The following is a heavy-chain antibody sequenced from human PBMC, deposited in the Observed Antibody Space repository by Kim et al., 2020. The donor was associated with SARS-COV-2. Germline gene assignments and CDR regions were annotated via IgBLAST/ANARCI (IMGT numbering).Heavy chain of an antibody. CDR2: ISWNSGTI. CDR3: AKSKSSMFLGDLYGMDV. Sequence: GGSLRLSCAASGFTFDDYAMNWVRQAPGKGLEWVSGISWNSGTIGYADSVKGRFTISRDNAKNSLYLQMNSLRTEDTAVYYCAKSKSSMFLGDLYGMDVWGQGSTVTVSS. CDR1: GFTFDDYA. V-gene: IGHV3-9*01. D-gene: IGHD3-10*01. J-gene: IGHJ6*02.